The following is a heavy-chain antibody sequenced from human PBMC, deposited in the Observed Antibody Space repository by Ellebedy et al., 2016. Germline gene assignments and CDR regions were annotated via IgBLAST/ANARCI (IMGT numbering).Heavy chain of an antibody. D-gene: IGHD4-23*01. J-gene: IGHJ4*02. CDR2: INDSGGT. CDR1: GGPFSDSA. Sequence: SETLSLTXAVYGGPFSDSAWSWVRQPPGKGLEWIGEINDSGGTTYNPSLKSRVSMSIDTSTNQFSLRLSSVTAADTAVYFCAKFPQASDDSGNNYWGQGTLVTVSS. V-gene: IGHV4-34*01. CDR3: AKFPQASDDSGNNY.